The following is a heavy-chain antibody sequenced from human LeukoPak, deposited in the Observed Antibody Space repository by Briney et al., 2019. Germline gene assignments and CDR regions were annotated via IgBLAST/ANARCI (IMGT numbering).Heavy chain of an antibody. J-gene: IGHJ4*02. CDR1: GGTFSSYA. D-gene: IGHD1-26*01. V-gene: IGHV1-69*13. Sequence: VASVTVSCTASGGTFSSYAISWVRQAPGQGLEWMGGIIPIFGTANYAQKFQGRVTITADESTSTAYMELSSLRSEDTAVYYCARDPVYSGSYDDYWGQGTLVTVSS. CDR2: IIPIFGTA. CDR3: ARDPVYSGSYDDY.